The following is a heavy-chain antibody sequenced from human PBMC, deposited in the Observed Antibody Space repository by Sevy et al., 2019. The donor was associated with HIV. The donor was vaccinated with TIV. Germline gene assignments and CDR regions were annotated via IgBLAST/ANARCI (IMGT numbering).Heavy chain of an antibody. V-gene: IGHV3-64D*06. CDR3: VKDRIETILWSKGDWFDP. Sequence: GGSLRLSCSASGFIFSNYAMHWVRQAPGKGLEYVSGLSSHNAGSTYYADSVNGAFTISRDNSKNTLYLKMTSLRTEETAVYYCVKDRIETILWSKGDWFDPWGQGTLVTVSS. CDR2: LSSHNAGST. CDR1: GFIFSNYA. D-gene: IGHD3-9*01. J-gene: IGHJ5*02.